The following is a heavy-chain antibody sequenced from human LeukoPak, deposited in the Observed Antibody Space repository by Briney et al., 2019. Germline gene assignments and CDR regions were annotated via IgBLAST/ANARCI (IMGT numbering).Heavy chain of an antibody. CDR3: ARDQKYYYDSSGHPLVY. CDR2: MYYSGST. Sequence: SETPSLTCTVSGGPISSSSYYWGWIRQPPGKGLEWIGSMYYSGSTSYNPSLKSRVTISVDTSKNQFSLKLSSVTAADTAVYYCARDQKYYYDSSGHPLVYWGQGTLVTVSS. J-gene: IGHJ4*02. CDR1: GGPISSSSYY. D-gene: IGHD3-22*01. V-gene: IGHV4-39*07.